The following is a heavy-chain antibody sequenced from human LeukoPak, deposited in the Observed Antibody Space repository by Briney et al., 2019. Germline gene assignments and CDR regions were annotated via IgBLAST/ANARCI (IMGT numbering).Heavy chain of an antibody. J-gene: IGHJ6*04. CDR1: GFTFSSYS. CDR2: ISSSSSYI. V-gene: IGHV3-21*01. Sequence: PGGSLRLSCAASGFTFSSYSMNWVRQAPGKGLEWVSSISSSSSYIYYADSVKGRFAISRDNAKNSLYLQMNSLRAEDTAVYYCARETSSGWGRLVWYYGMDVWGKGTTVTVSS. D-gene: IGHD6-19*01. CDR3: ARETSSGWGRLVWYYGMDV.